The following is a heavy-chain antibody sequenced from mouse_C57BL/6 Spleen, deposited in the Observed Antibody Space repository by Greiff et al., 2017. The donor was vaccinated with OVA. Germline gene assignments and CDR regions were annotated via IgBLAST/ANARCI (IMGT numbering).Heavy chain of an antibody. CDR3: ARVGEGYFDV. V-gene: IGHV5-16*01. J-gene: IGHJ1*03. CDR2: INYDGSST. D-gene: IGHD2-13*01. CDR1: GFTFSDYY. Sequence: EVQRVESEGGLVQPGSSMKLSCTASGFTFSDYYMAWVRQVPEKGLEWVANINYDGSSTYYLDSLKSRFIISRDNAKNILYLQMSSLKSEDTATYYCARVGEGYFDVWGTGTTVTVSS.